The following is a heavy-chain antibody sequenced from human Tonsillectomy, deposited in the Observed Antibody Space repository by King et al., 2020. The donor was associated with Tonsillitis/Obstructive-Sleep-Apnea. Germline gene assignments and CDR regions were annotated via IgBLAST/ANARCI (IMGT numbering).Heavy chain of an antibody. J-gene: IGHJ4*02. CDR3: LYCDAIQPY. CDR1: GFRFSDYY. Sequence: VQLVESGGGLVKPGGSLRLSCAASGFRFSDYYMIWIRQAPGKGLEWISYISSGTIYTKYADSVRGRFTISRDNAKSSLYLQMNSLRGEDTAIYYCLYCDAIQPYWGQGTLVTVSS. D-gene: IGHD4-17*01. V-gene: IGHV3-11*05. CDR2: ISSGTIYT.